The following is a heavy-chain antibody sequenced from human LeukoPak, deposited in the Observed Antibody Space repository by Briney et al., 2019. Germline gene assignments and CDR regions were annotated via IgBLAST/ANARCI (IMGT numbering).Heavy chain of an antibody. CDR3: ARRVAPRPFDS. V-gene: IGHV7-4-1*02. J-gene: IGHJ4*02. CDR1: GYTFTTYA. D-gene: IGHD6-6*01. CDR2: INTNTGNP. Sequence: ASVKVSCKASGYTFTTYAINWVRQAPGQGLEWMGWINTNTGNPTYAQGFTGRFVFSLDTSVSTAYLEISSLKAEDTTVYYCARRVAPRPFDSWGQGTLVTVSS.